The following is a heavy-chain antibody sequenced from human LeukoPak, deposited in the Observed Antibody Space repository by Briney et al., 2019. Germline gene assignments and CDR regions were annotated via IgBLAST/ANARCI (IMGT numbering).Heavy chain of an antibody. Sequence: PGGSLRLSCAASGFTVSSNYMSWVRLAPGKGLEWVSVIYNSGNTDHAASVKGRFTISRDFSKNTVYLQMNSLRADDTAVYYCARDAPRWRELLEFDYWGQGTLVTVSS. CDR2: IYNSGNT. V-gene: IGHV3-66*01. J-gene: IGHJ4*02. CDR1: GFTVSSNY. CDR3: ARDAPRWRELLEFDY. D-gene: IGHD1-26*01.